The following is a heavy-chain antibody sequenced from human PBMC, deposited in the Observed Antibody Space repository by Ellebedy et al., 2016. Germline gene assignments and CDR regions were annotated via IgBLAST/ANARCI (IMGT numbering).Heavy chain of an antibody. CDR2: ISRDGDIR. CDR1: GFTFSYSW. Sequence: GESLKISCATSGFTFSYSWMHWVRQAPGKGLEWVSRISRDGDIRGYADSVKGRFTVSRDTAKNTLYLQMSGLRADDTGVYYCATDEGGSYDSWGQGTRVTVSS. D-gene: IGHD2-15*01. V-gene: IGHV3-74*01. CDR3: ATDEGGSYDS. J-gene: IGHJ4*02.